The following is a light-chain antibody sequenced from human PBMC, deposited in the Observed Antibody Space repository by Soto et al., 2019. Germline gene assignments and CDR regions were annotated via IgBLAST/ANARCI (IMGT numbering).Light chain of an antibody. CDR3: QQYNNWPPSII. CDR1: ESVSSN. J-gene: IGKJ5*01. V-gene: IGKV3-15*01. CDR2: GAS. Sequence: VMTQSPATLSVSPGERATLSCRASESVSSNLAWYQQRPGQAPRLLIYGASTRATDTPVRFRGSGSGTEFTLTLSSLQSEDFAVYYCQQYNNWPPSIIFGQGTRLEIK.